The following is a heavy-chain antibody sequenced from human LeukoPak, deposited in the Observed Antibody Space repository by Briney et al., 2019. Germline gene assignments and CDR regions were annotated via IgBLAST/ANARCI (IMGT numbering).Heavy chain of an antibody. D-gene: IGHD6-13*01. CDR3: ARGGQLVQGGYYFDY. Sequence: SETLSLTCAVYGGSFSGYYWSWIRQPPGKGLEWIGEINHSGSTNYNPSLKSRVTISVDTSKNQFSLKLSSVTAADTAVYYCARGGQLVQGGYYFDYWGQGTLVTVSS. CDR2: INHSGST. V-gene: IGHV4-34*01. CDR1: GGSFSGYY. J-gene: IGHJ4*02.